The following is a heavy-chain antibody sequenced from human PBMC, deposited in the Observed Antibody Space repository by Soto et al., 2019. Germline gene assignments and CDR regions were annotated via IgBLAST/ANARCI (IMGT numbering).Heavy chain of an antibody. CDR1: GFTFRSYA. CDR3: AIHSGSTGWYYRADY. J-gene: IGHJ4*02. Sequence: EVQLLESGGGLVQPGGSLRLSCAASGFTFRSYAMSCVRQAPGKGLEWVSSISGTTYYADSVKGRFTITRDHSKNTLYLQMNTLRAEDTSVYYCAIHSGSTGWYYRADYWGQGTRVTVSS. CDR2: ISGTT. V-gene: IGHV3-23*01. D-gene: IGHD6-19*01.